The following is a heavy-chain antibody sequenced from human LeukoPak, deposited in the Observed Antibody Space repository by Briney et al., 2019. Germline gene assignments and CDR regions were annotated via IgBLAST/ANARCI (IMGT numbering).Heavy chain of an antibody. J-gene: IGHJ6*04. V-gene: IGHV3-48*01. CDR1: GFTLSSHT. D-gene: IGHD1-26*01. Sequence: PGGSLRLPCAASGFTLSSHTMNWVRQAPGKGLEWVSDISRSSSEIHYANSVTGRFTISRDNAKNSVYLQMNSLRVEDTAVYYCARDSGRYGYYMDVWGRGTTVTVSS. CDR2: ISRSSSEI. CDR3: ARDSGRYGYYMDV.